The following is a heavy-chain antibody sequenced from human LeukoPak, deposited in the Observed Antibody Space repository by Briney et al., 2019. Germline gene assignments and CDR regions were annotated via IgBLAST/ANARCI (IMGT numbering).Heavy chain of an antibody. CDR3: ARGGFQRYFGY. Sequence: PSETLSLTCAVYGGSFSGYYWSWIRQPPGKGLEWIGEINHSGSTNYNPSLKSRVTISVDTSKNQFSLKLSSVTAADTAVYYCARGGFQRYFGYWGQGTLVTVSS. CDR2: INHSGST. J-gene: IGHJ4*02. V-gene: IGHV4-34*01. D-gene: IGHD2-15*01. CDR1: GGSFSGYY.